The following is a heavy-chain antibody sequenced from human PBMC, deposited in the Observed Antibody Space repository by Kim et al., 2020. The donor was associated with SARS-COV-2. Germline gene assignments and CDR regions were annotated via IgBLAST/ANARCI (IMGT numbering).Heavy chain of an antibody. CDR3: ARVVGYFDWFGAFDI. CDR2: ISSSSSTI. Sequence: GGSLRLSCAASGFTFSSYSMNWVRQAPGKGLEWVSYISSSSSTIYYADSVKGRFTISRDNAKNSLYLQMNSLRDEDTAVYYCARVVGYFDWFGAFDIWGQGTMVTVSS. J-gene: IGHJ3*02. CDR1: GFTFSSYS. V-gene: IGHV3-48*02. D-gene: IGHD3-9*01.